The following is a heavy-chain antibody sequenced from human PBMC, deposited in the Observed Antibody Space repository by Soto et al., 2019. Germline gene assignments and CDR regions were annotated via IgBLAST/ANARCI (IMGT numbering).Heavy chain of an antibody. CDR2: IRWNGATT. CDR1: GFTFADYG. CDR3: ARGWMGQYFDY. D-gene: IGHD1-1*01. J-gene: IGHJ4*02. V-gene: IGHV3-20*01. Sequence: EVQLVESGGGVVRPGGSLRLSCAASGFTFADYGMSWVRQAPGKGLEWVSGIRWNGATTGYAYSVKGRFAMSRDNDKNSLDLQMRSLRVEDTAVYHCARGWMGQYFDYWGQGILVTVSS.